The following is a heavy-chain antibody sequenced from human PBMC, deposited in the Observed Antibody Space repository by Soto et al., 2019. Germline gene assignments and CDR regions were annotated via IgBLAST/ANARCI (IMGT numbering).Heavy chain of an antibody. CDR2: IYSGGST. Sequence: GGSLRLSCAASGFTVSSNYMSWVRQAPGKGLEWVSVIYSGGSTYYADSVKGRFTISRDNSKNTLYLQMNSLRAEDTAVYYCASPILEWSETYGMDVWGQGTTVTVSS. V-gene: IGHV3-53*01. CDR1: GFTVSSNY. CDR3: ASPILEWSETYGMDV. J-gene: IGHJ6*02. D-gene: IGHD3-3*01.